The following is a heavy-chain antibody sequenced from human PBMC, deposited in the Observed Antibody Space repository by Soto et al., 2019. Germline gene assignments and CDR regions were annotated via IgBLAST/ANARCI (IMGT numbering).Heavy chain of an antibody. D-gene: IGHD3-22*01. CDR3: ARGGVDSSGYFPPPDFDY. CDR2: ISAYNGNT. J-gene: IGHJ4*02. CDR1: GYTFTSYG. Sequence: QVQLVQSGAEVKKPGASVKVSCKASGYTFTSYGISWVRQAPGQGLEWMGWISAYNGNTNYAQKLQGRVTMTTDTSTSTAYLEVRSLRSEDTAVYYCARGGVDSSGYFPPPDFDYWGQGTLVTVSS. V-gene: IGHV1-18*04.